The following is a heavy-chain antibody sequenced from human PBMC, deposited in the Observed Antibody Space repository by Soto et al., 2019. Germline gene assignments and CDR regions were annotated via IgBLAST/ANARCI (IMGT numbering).Heavy chain of an antibody. Sequence: GWSLRLSCASSGFTFISYAMQWVRQAPGKGLEWVAVISYDGSNKYYADSVKGRFTVSRDNSKNTLYLQMDSLRAEDTAVYYCAREIAAGPYFDYWGQGTLVTVSS. V-gene: IGHV3-30-3*01. CDR1: GFTFISYA. CDR3: AREIAAGPYFDY. CDR2: ISYDGSNK. D-gene: IGHD6-13*01. J-gene: IGHJ4*02.